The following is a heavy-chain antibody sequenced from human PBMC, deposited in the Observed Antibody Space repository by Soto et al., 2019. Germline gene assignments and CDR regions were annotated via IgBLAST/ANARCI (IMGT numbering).Heavy chain of an antibody. Sequence: SQTLSLTCAISGDSVSNNTATWNWIRQSPSRGLEWLGRTYYRSKWINDYAISMRSRITINPDTSNNQFSLQLNSVTPEDTAVYYCARGVIVVPAANHWFDPWGQGSLVTVS. V-gene: IGHV6-1*01. J-gene: IGHJ5*02. CDR3: ARGVIVVPAANHWFDP. D-gene: IGHD2-2*01. CDR1: GDSVSNNTAT. CDR2: TYYRSKWIN.